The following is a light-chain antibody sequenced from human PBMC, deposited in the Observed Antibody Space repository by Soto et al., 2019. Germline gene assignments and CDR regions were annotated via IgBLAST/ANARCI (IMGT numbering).Light chain of an antibody. V-gene: IGKV1-5*01. J-gene: IGKJ1*01. CDR2: DTS. Sequence: DIQITHSRSALSAFVGDRVTITCRASQSVNSWLAWYQQRPGKAPKLLIYDTSTLESGVPSRFSGSGSGTEFTLTISSLQPDDFATYYCQQYNSYWTFGQGTKVDIK. CDR3: QQYNSYWT. CDR1: QSVNSW.